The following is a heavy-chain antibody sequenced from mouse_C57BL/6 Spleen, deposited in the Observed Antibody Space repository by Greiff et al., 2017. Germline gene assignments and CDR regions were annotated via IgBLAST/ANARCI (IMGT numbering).Heavy chain of an antibody. Sequence: EVQLQESGGGLVKPGGSLKLSCAASGFTFSDYGMHWVRQAPEKGLEWVAYISSGSSTNYYADTVKGRFTISRDNAKTTLFLQMTRLRSEDTAMYYCARTGRGEFDYWGQGTTLTVSS. CDR2: ISSGSSTN. CDR1: GFTFSDYG. CDR3: ARTGRGEFDY. V-gene: IGHV5-17*01. J-gene: IGHJ2*01.